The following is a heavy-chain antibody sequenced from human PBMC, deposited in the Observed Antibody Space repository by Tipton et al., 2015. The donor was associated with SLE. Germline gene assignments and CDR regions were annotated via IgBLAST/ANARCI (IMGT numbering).Heavy chain of an antibody. Sequence: SLRLSCVGSRLTFTSYGMSWVRQVPGKGLEWVATISSSDGSTDYADSVKGRFTIFRDTSRNTVYLQMNSLRAEDTAVYYCAKGSPCGVDCYSYFDYWGQGTLVTVSS. CDR2: ISSSDGST. V-gene: IGHV3-23*01. CDR1: RLTFTSYG. J-gene: IGHJ4*02. D-gene: IGHD2-21*01. CDR3: AKGSPCGVDCYSYFDY.